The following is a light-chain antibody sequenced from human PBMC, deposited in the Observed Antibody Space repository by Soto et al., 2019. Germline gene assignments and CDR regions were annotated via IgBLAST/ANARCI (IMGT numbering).Light chain of an antibody. V-gene: IGKV2-28*01. Sequence: DMVITHSPFSLSVTLLDLASISCRSRQSLLHRNGKNYLDWYLQKPGQSPQLLIYLGSSRASGVPDRVSGSGSGTDFTLKIGRVEAEDVGIYYCMQGLQSTITFGQGTRLENK. CDR3: MQGLQSTIT. CDR2: LGS. J-gene: IGKJ5*01. CDR1: QSLLHRNGKNY.